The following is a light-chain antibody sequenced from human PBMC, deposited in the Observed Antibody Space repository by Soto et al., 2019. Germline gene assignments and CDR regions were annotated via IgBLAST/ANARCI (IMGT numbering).Light chain of an antibody. J-gene: IGLJ1*01. CDR1: SSDVGGYKF. CDR3: CSYTSSSTYV. CDR2: EVS. V-gene: IGLV2-14*01. Sequence: QSVLTQPASVSGSPGQSITISCTGTSSDVGGYKFVSWYQEHPGKAPKLMIYEVSNRPSGVSNRFSGPKSGNTASLTISGLQAEDEADYYCCSYTSSSTYVFGTGTKVTVL.